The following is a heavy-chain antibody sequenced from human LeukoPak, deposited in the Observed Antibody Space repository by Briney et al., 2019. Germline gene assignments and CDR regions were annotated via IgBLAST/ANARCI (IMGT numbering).Heavy chain of an antibody. J-gene: IGHJ5*02. CDR1: GYTFTGYY. CDR2: INPNSGGT. CDR3: ARAENIVVVPAAIFDP. V-gene: IGHV1-2*02. D-gene: IGHD2-2*02. Sequence: GASVKVSCKASGYTFTGYYMHWVRQAPGQELEWMGWINPNSGGTNYAQKFQGRVTMTRDTSISTAYMELSRLRSDDTAVYYCARAENIVVVPAAIFDPWGQGTLVTVSS.